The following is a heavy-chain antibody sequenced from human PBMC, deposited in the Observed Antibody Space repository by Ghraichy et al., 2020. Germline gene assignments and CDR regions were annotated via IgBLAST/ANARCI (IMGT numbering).Heavy chain of an antibody. V-gene: IGHV4-59*01. D-gene: IGHD4-17*01. J-gene: IGHJ6*03. CDR3: ARVALFSTGSYYYYMDV. Sequence: SETLSLTCTVSTVSAGSISTYYWTWIRQPPGKGLEWIGYIYYSGSTNYNPSLKSRVSISIDMSNNQFSLKLSSVTAADTAVYYCARVALFSTGSYYYYMDVWGKGTTVTVSS. CDR2: IYYSGST. CDR1: TVSAGSISTYY.